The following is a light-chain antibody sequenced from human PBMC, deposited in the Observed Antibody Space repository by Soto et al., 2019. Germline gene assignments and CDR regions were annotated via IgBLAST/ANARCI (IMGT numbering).Light chain of an antibody. J-gene: IGKJ4*01. CDR1: QRVSTNS. V-gene: IGKV3D-20*02. CDR2: GAS. Sequence: EIVLTQSPDTLSLSPGERATLSCRASQRVSTNSLAWYQQKPGQAPRPLIYGASSRATGTPDRFSGSGSGTDFTLIISSLEPEDFAVYYCQQRCNWPPVTFGGGTKVDIK. CDR3: QQRCNWPPVT.